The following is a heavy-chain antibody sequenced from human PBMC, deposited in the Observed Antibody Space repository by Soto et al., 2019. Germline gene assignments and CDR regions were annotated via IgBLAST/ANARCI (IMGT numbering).Heavy chain of an antibody. D-gene: IGHD3-16*01. J-gene: IGHJ4*02. CDR3: ATLDLGEIYDVIDY. Sequence: GGSLRLSCAASGFTFSSYAMSWVRQAPGKGLEWVSAISGSGGSTYYADSVKGRFTISRDNSKNTLYLQMNSLRAEDTAVYYCATLDLGEIYDVIDYWGQGTLGTVSP. V-gene: IGHV3-23*01. CDR2: ISGSGGST. CDR1: GFTFSSYA.